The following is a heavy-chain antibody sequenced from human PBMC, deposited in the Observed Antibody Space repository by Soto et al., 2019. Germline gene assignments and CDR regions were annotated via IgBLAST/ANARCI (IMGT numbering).Heavy chain of an antibody. Sequence: QLQLVESGGGVVQPGRSLRLSCAASGFIFSQYGMHWVRQTPDKGLEWVGLIGRDGSRHFYAESVKGRFTISRDNSKNTLFLQSDSRRVEDTALYLCARDAANPDKALDMWGQGTMVTFS. CDR2: IGRDGSRH. V-gene: IGHV3-33*01. J-gene: IGHJ3*02. D-gene: IGHD2-15*01. CDR3: ARDAANPDKALDM. CDR1: GFIFSQYG.